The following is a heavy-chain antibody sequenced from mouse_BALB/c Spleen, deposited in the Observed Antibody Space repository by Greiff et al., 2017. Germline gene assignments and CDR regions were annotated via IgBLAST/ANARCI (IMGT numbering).Heavy chain of an antibody. CDR3: ARDGSSAY. Sequence: EVNLVESGAELVKPGASVKLSCTASGFNIKDTYMHWVKQRPEQGLEWIGRIDPANGNTKYDPKFQGKATITADTSSNTAYLQLSSLTSEDTAVYYCARDGSSAYWGQGTLVTVSA. J-gene: IGHJ3*01. CDR1: GFNIKDTY. CDR2: IDPANGNT. D-gene: IGHD1-1*01. V-gene: IGHV14-3*02.